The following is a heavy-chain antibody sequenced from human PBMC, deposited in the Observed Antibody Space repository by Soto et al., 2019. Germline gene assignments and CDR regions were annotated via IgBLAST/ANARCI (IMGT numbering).Heavy chain of an antibody. Sequence: GGSLRLSCAASGFTFSTYAMHWVRQAPGKGLEWVAIISYEGKNKYYADSVKGRFTISRDNSKNQFSLKLSSVTAADTAVYYCARVGLRFLEWQFDYWGQGTLVTVSS. V-gene: IGHV3-30*04. CDR1: GFTFSTYA. CDR3: ARVGLRFLEWQFDY. D-gene: IGHD3-3*01. CDR2: ISYEGKNK. J-gene: IGHJ4*02.